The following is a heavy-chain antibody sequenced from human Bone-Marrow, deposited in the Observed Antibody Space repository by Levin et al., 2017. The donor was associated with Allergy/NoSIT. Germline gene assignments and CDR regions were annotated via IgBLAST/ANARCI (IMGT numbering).Heavy chain of an antibody. CDR3: ARGADWNYGIPPNFDY. V-gene: IGHV4-39*07. D-gene: IGHD1-7*01. CDR1: GGSISSSSYY. J-gene: IGHJ4*02. Sequence: SETLSLTCTVSGGSISSSSYYWGWIRQPPGKGLEWIGSIYYSGRTYYNPSLESRVSISVDTSKNQFSLRLSSVTAADTAVYYCARGADWNYGIPPNFDYWGQGTLVTVSS. CDR2: IYYSGRT.